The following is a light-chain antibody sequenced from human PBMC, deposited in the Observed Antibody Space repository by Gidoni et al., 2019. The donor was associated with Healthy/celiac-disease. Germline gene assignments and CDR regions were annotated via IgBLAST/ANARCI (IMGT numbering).Light chain of an antibody. V-gene: IGKV4-1*01. CDR1: QSVLYSSNNKNY. CDR3: QQYYSTPQLT. J-gene: IGKJ4*01. Sequence: DIVMTQSPDSLAVSLSERATIKCKSSQSVLYSSNNKNYLAWYQQKPGQPPKLLIYWASTRESGVPDRFSGSGSGTDFTLTISSLQAEDVAVYYCQQYYSTPQLTFGGGTKVEIK. CDR2: WAS.